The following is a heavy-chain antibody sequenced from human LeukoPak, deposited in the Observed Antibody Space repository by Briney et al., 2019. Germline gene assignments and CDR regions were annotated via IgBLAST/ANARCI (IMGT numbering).Heavy chain of an antibody. CDR2: MNPNSGNT. D-gene: IGHD2-2*01. CDR3: ARGPPSIYCSSTSCQYYYYYYYMDV. CDR1: GYTFTSYD. V-gene: IGHV1-8*01. J-gene: IGHJ6*03. Sequence: GASVKVSCKASGYTFTSYDINWVRQATGQGLEWMGWMNPNSGNTGYAQKFQGRVTMTRNTSISTAYMELSSLRSEDTAVYYCARGPPSIYCSSTSCQYYYYYYYMDVWGKGTTVTISS.